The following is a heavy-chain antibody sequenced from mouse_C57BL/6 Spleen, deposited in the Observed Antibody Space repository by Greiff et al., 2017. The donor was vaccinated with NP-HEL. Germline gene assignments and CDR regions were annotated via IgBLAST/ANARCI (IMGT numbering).Heavy chain of an antibody. Sequence: VQLQQSGPELVKPGASVKISCKASGYAFSSSWMNWVKQRPGKGLEWIGRIYPGDGDTNYNGKFKGKATLTADKSSSTAYMQLSSLTSEDSAVYCCARYWDGYYAMDYWGQRTSVTVSS. D-gene: IGHD4-1*01. CDR1: GYAFSSSW. J-gene: IGHJ4*01. V-gene: IGHV1-82*01. CDR3: ARYWDGYYAMDY. CDR2: IYPGDGDT.